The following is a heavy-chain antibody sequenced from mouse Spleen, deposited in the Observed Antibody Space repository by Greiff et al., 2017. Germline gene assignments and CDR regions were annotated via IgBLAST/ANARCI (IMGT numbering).Heavy chain of an antibody. J-gene: IGHJ4*01. CDR2: IHPNSGST. D-gene: IGHD1-1*01. Sequence: VQLQQPGAELVKPGASVKLSCKASGYTFTSYWMHWVKQRPGQGLEWIGMIHPNSGSTNYNEKFKSKATLTVDKSSSTAYMQLSSLTSEDSAVYYCARSNYYGSSSGAMDYWGQGTSVTVSS. CDR1: GYTFTSYW. CDR3: ARSNYYGSSSGAMDY. V-gene: IGHV1-64*01.